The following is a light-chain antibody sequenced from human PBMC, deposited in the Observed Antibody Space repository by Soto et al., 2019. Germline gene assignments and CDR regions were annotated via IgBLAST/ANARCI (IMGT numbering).Light chain of an antibody. CDR1: QDIRHF. V-gene: IGKV1-17*01. CDR3: LQHYAYSWT. J-gene: IGKJ1*01. CDR2: AAS. Sequence: DVQMSQSPSSLSASVGDRVTITCRASQDIRHFLGWYQQKTGKAPKRLIYAASSLQSGVPSRFRGSGSGTEFTLTISSLEPEDSAAYFCLQHYAYSWTFGQGTKVEVK.